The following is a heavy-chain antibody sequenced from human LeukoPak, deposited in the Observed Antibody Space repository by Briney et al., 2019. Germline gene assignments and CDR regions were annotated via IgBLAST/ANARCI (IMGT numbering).Heavy chain of an antibody. V-gene: IGHV3-48*03. D-gene: IGHD3-22*01. CDR2: ISSSGSTI. CDR1: GFTSSSYE. CDR3: ARPHYYDSSGDAFDI. J-gene: IGHJ3*02. Sequence: GGSLRLSCAASGFTSSSYEMNWVRQAPGKGLEWVSYISSSGSTIYYADSVKGRFTISRDNAKNSLYLQMNSLRAEDTAVYYCARPHYYDSSGDAFDIWGQGTMVTVSS.